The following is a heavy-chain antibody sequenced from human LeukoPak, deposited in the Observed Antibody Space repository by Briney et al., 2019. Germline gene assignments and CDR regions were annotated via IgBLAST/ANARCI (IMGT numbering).Heavy chain of an antibody. CDR3: AKDSDLFDYGDYPHFDY. CDR2: IKEDGSEK. D-gene: IGHD4-17*01. Sequence: PGGSLRLSCAASGFTFRNYWMRWVRQAPGKGLEWVANIKEDGSEKYYVDSVKGRFTISRDNAKNTLYLQMNSLRAEDTAVYYCAKDSDLFDYGDYPHFDYWGQGTLVTVSS. CDR1: GFTFRNYW. V-gene: IGHV3-7*03. J-gene: IGHJ4*02.